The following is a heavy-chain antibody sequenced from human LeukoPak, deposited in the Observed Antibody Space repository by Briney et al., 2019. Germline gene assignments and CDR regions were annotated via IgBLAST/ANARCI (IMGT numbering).Heavy chain of an antibody. CDR2: IKSTTSGGTT. D-gene: IGHD1-1*01. CDR3: ATYNRKDAFDF. V-gene: IGHV3-15*01. Sequence: AGGSLRPSCAATGFTFSNVWMSWVRQAPGKGLEWVGRIKSTTSGGTTDYAAPVKGRFSISRDDSKNMLYLQMNSLKTEDTAVYHCATYNRKDAFDFWGRGTMVTVSS. J-gene: IGHJ3*01. CDR1: GFTFSNVW.